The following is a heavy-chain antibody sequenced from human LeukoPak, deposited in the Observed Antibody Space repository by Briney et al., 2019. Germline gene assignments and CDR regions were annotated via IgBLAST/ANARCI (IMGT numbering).Heavy chain of an antibody. CDR2: ISYDGTNK. V-gene: IGHV3-30*18. CDR1: GFSFSSYG. J-gene: IGHJ4*02. Sequence: PGRSLRLSCAASGFSFSSYGMHWVRQAPGKGLEWVAVISYDGTNKDYADSVEGRFTISRDNSKNTLFLQMNSLRTEDTAVYYCAKDRGWNGAFDHWGQGTLVTVSS. CDR3: AKDRGWNGAFDH. D-gene: IGHD1-1*01.